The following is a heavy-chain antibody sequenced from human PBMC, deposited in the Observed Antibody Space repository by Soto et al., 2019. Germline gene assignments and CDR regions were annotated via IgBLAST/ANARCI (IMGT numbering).Heavy chain of an antibody. CDR2: INSDGSST. J-gene: IGHJ6*02. CDR1: GFTFSSYW. D-gene: IGHD2-2*01. CDR3: ARVPAGTYYYYGMDV. V-gene: IGHV3-74*01. Sequence: GGSLRLSCAASGFTFSSYWMHWVRQAPGKGLVWVSRINSDGSSTSYADSVKGRFTISRDNAKNTLYLQMNSLRAEDTAVYYCARVPAGTYYYYGMDVWGQGTTVTVSS.